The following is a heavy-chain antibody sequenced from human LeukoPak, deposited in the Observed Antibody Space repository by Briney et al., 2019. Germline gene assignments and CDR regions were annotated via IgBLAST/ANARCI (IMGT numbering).Heavy chain of an antibody. Sequence: GGSLRLSCAASGFTFSSYAMSWVRQAPGKGLEWVSYISSSSSTIYYADSVKGRFTISRDNAKNSLYLQMNSLRAEDTTVYYCAREFYFDYWGQGTLVTVSS. V-gene: IGHV3-48*04. CDR1: GFTFSSYA. CDR3: AREFYFDY. J-gene: IGHJ4*02. CDR2: ISSSSSTI.